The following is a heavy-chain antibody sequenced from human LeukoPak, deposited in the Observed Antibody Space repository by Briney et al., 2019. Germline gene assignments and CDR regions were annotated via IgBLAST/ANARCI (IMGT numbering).Heavy chain of an antibody. CDR2: ISAGGDST. CDR1: GFTFSSYG. CDR3: AKSPWSSSSVAFDI. Sequence: GSLRLSCAASGFTFSSYGMSWVRQAPEKGLEWVSSISAGGDSTYYADSGEGRFIISRDNSKSTLYLQMNSLRAEDTALYYCAKSPWSSSSVAFDIWGQGTMVSVSS. D-gene: IGHD6-6*01. J-gene: IGHJ3*02. V-gene: IGHV3-23*01.